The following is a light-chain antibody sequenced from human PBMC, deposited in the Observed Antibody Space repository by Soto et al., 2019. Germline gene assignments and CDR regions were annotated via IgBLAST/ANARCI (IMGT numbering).Light chain of an antibody. CDR3: QQRSVWPLT. J-gene: IGKJ4*01. Sequence: EVLLTQFPATLSLSPGDGATLSCRASQSVSSYLAWYQQKRGQAPRLLIYDSSNRATGIPARFSGSGSGTDFSLIISSLEPEDFAVYYCQQRSVWPLTFGGGTKVDIK. CDR2: DSS. CDR1: QSVSSY. V-gene: IGKV3-11*01.